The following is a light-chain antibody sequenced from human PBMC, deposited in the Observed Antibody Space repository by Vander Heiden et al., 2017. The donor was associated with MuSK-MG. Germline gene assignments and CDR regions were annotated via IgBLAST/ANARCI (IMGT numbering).Light chain of an antibody. V-gene: IGLV3-1*01. Sequence: SYELTRPPSESVSPGQTASITCSGADLGTKFVCWYQQKAVQAPVLVIYEDGKRPSGIPERFSGSSSGNTATLTISGTRTMDEADYYCQVWDNDIVIFGGGTKLTVL. CDR3: QVWDNDIVI. CDR2: EDG. CDR1: DLGTKF. J-gene: IGLJ2*01.